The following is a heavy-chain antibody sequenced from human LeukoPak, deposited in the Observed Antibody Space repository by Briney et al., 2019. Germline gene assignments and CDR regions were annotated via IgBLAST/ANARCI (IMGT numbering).Heavy chain of an antibody. D-gene: IGHD3-22*01. CDR3: ARAADYYDSRSDY. CDR2: INPNSGGT. Sequence: ASVKVSCEASGYTFTGYYMHWVRQAPGQGLEWMGWINPNSGGTNYAQKFQGRVTMTRDTSISTAYMELSRLRSDDTAVYYCARAADYYDSRSDYWGQGTLVTVSS. V-gene: IGHV1-2*02. CDR1: GYTFTGYY. J-gene: IGHJ4*02.